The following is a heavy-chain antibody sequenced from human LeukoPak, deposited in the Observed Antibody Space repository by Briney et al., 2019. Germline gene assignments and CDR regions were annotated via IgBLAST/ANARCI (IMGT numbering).Heavy chain of an antibody. CDR1: GFSLSGYW. Sequence: PGWSLTLSCAVSGFSLSGYWMIWVRQAPGKGLEWVANIKQDGSEKNYVDSVKGRFTISRDNAENSLFLQMNSLRVEDTAVYYCAREWQGGIAAAGTRIEGDYWGQGTLVAVSS. CDR2: IKQDGSEK. D-gene: IGHD6-13*01. V-gene: IGHV3-7*01. J-gene: IGHJ4*02. CDR3: AREWQGGIAAAGTRIEGDY.